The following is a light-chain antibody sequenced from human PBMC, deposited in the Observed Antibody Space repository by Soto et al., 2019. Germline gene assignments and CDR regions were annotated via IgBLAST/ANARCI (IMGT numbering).Light chain of an antibody. CDR2: QTS. V-gene: IGKV1-5*03. CDR1: DSITTW. J-gene: IGKJ2*01. Sequence: QLIQSPSTQSASVGDRVNITCRGTDSITTWLAWYQQKRGKAPTLLIYQTSVLQNGVPSRFSGTGSETEFTLTIDSLQPDYVATYYCQNYHVFGQGTKVEI. CDR3: QNYHV.